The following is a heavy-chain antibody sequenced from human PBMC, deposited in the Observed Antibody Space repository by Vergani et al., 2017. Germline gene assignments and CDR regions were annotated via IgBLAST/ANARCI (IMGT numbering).Heavy chain of an antibody. CDR2: ISYDGSNK. Sequence: QVQLVESGGGVVQPGRSLRLSCAASGFTFSSYGMHWVRQAPGKGLEWVAVISYDGSNKYYADSVKGRFTISRDNSKNTLYLQMNSLRAEDTAVYYCAKGSFGELNYYYYGMDVWGQGTTVTVSS. V-gene: IGHV3-30*18. D-gene: IGHD3-10*01. J-gene: IGHJ6*02. CDR3: AKGSFGELNYYYYGMDV. CDR1: GFTFSSYG.